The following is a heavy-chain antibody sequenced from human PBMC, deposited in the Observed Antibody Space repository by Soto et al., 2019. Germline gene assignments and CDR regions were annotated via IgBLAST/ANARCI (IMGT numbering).Heavy chain of an antibody. V-gene: IGHV3-30*18. D-gene: IGHD1-20*01. Sequence: QVQLVESGGGVVQPGRSLRLSCAASGFTFSSYGMHWVRQAPGQGLVWVAVISYDGSNKYYADSVKGRFTISRDNSKNTLYLQMNSLRAEDMAVYYCAKGSLYNWNLDYWGQGTLVTVSS. CDR3: AKGSLYNWNLDY. CDR2: ISYDGSNK. CDR1: GFTFSSYG. J-gene: IGHJ4*02.